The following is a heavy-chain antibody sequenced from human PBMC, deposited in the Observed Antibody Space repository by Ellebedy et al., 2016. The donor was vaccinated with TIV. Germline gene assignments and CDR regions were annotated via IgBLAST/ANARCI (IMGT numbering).Heavy chain of an antibody. CDR2: MNPNSGNT. CDR3: ARGRITGNWFDP. D-gene: IGHD1-14*01. J-gene: IGHJ5*02. V-gene: IGHV1-8*01. Sequence: ASVKVSXKASGYTFTSYDINWVRQAPGQGLEWMGWMNPNSGNTGYAQKFQGRVTMTRNTSISTAYMELSSLRSEDTAVYYCARGRITGNWFDPWGQGTLVTVSS. CDR1: GYTFTSYD.